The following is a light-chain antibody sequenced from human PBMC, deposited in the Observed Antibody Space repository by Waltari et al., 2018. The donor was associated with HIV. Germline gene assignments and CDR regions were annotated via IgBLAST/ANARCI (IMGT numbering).Light chain of an antibody. CDR2: DDD. CDR1: SSNIGNNF. Sequence: QSVLTPPPSVSAAPGQRVTISCSGSSSNIGNNFVSWYQQLPGTAPKLLIYDDDHRPSGIPDRFSGSKSGTSATLGISGLQTGDEADYYCGTWDSSLSAVVFGGGTKLTVL. V-gene: IGLV1-51*01. J-gene: IGLJ2*01. CDR3: GTWDSSLSAVV.